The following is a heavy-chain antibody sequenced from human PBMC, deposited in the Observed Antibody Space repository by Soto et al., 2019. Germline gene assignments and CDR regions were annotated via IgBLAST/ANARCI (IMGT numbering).Heavy chain of an antibody. V-gene: IGHV4-59*08. CDR2: IYYSGSN. D-gene: IGHD2-15*01. J-gene: IGHJ5*02. Sequence: TCSVAKGCSTSYYWSLIKQNPVKGLEWIGYIYYSGSNNYNTSLKSRVTISVDTSKNQFSLKLNSVTAADTAVYYFSRGYCSSGSCFTCLAPRGYGTAVPVSP. CDR1: KGCSTSYY. CDR3: SRGYCSSGSCFTCLAP.